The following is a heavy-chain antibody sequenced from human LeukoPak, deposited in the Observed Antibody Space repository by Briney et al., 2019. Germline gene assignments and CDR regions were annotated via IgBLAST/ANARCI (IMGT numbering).Heavy chain of an antibody. CDR3: ARAMSIAARLRTIFDY. D-gene: IGHD6-6*01. Sequence: SETLSLTCTVSGYSISTGYYWDWIRQPPGKGLEWIGTFYHGGSTHYNPSLKSRVTISVDTSKNQFSLNLTSVTAADTAVYYCARAMSIAARLRTIFDYWGQGTLVTVSS. V-gene: IGHV4-38-2*02. J-gene: IGHJ4*02. CDR2: FYHGGST. CDR1: GYSISTGYY.